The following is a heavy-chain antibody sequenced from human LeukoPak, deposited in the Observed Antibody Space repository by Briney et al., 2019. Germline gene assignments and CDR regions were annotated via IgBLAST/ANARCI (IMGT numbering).Heavy chain of an antibody. CDR2: IRYDGSNK. J-gene: IGHJ4*02. V-gene: IGHV3-30*02. CDR1: GFTFSSYG. Sequence: GGSLRLSCAASGFTFSSYGMHWVRQAPGKGLEWVAFIRYDGSNKYYADSVKGRFTISRDNSKDTLYLQMNSLRAEDTAVYYCAKVWVRGVMAIDYWGQGTLVTVSS. CDR3: AKVWVRGVMAIDY. D-gene: IGHD3-10*01.